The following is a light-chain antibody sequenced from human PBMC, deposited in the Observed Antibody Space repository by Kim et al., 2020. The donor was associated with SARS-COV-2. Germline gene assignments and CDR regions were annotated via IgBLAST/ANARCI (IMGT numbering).Light chain of an antibody. J-gene: IGLJ2*01. CDR1: SCRSYY. Sequence: ALGQTVGITYQGGSCRSYYASWYQQTPGQAPVLVIYGNTNRPSEIRDRFSGSNSGNTASLTITGAQAEDEADYYCNSRDSSVNHVVFGGGTQLTVL. CDR2: GNT. V-gene: IGLV3-19*01. CDR3: NSRDSSVNHVV.